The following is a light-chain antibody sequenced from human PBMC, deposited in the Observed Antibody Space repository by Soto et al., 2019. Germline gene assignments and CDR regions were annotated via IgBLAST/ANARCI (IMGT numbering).Light chain of an antibody. CDR3: QQYNSYSLT. CDR1: QSISSW. V-gene: IGKV1-5*03. Sequence: DIQMTQSPSTLSASVGDRVTITCRASQSISSWLAGYQQKPGKAPKLLIYRASSLQSGVPSRFSGSGSGTEFTLTISSLQPDDFANYYCQQYNSYSLTFGGGTKVEIK. J-gene: IGKJ4*01. CDR2: RAS.